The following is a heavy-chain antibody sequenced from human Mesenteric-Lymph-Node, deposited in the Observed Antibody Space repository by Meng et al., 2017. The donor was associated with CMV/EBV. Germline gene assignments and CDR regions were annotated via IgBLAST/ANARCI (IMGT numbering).Heavy chain of an antibody. J-gene: IGHJ4*02. Sequence: CKASEYTLTSYAMHWVRHAPGQRLEWMGWIHAGNSNTKYSQKFQGRVTITRDTSASTASMELSSLRSEDTAVYYCARSPGTISGGYWGQGTLVTVSS. D-gene: IGHD3-3*01. CDR3: ARSPGTISGGY. CDR1: EYTLTSYA. V-gene: IGHV1-3*01. CDR2: IHAGNSNT.